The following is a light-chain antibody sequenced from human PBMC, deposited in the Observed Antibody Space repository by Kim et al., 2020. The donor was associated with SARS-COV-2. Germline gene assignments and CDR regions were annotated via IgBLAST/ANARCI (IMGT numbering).Light chain of an antibody. CDR1: QSVLYSSNNKNY. V-gene: IGKV4-1*01. J-gene: IGKJ2*01. Sequence: RATINCKSSQSVLYSSNNKNYLAWYQQKPGQPPKLLIYWASNRESGVPDRFSGSGSGTDFTLTISSLQAEDVAVYYCQQYYSTPDTFGQGTKLEI. CDR3: QQYYSTPDT. CDR2: WAS.